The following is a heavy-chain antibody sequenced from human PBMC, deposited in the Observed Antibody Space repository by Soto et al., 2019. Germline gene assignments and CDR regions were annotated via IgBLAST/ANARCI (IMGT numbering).Heavy chain of an antibody. CDR3: ARSSGYCSGGSCYSYYFDY. Sequence: PSETLSLTCTVSGGSISSYYWSWIRQPPGKGLEWIGYIYYSGSTNYNPSLKSRVTISVDTSKNQFSLKLSSVTAADTAVYYCARSSGYCSGGSCYSYYFDYWGQGTLVTVSS. CDR2: IYYSGST. CDR1: GGSISSYY. J-gene: IGHJ4*02. V-gene: IGHV4-59*08. D-gene: IGHD2-15*01.